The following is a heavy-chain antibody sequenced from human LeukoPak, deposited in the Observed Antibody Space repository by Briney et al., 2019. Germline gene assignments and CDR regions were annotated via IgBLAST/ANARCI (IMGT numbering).Heavy chain of an antibody. Sequence: ASVKVSCKASGYTFTDYYVHWVRQAPGQGLEWMGWINPNSGGTNYAQKFQGRVTMTRDTSISTAYMELSRLRSDDTAVYYCARGIVVVPAAKAVGAFDIWGQGTMVTVSS. CDR1: GYTFTDYY. J-gene: IGHJ3*02. D-gene: IGHD2-2*01. CDR3: ARGIVVVPAAKAVGAFDI. CDR2: INPNSGGT. V-gene: IGHV1-2*02.